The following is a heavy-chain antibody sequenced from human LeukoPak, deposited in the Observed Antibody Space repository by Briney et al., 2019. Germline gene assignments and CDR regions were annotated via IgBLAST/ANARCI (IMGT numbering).Heavy chain of an antibody. CDR3: ARNRESYWVPELDY. Sequence: GGSLRLSCAASGFTFSSYAMTWVRQAQGKGLGWDSIISGSGGTKYYEDSVRGRFTISRDNSKNTLYLQMNSLRADDTAVYYCARNRESYWVPELDYWGQGTLVTVSS. CDR2: ISGSGGTK. V-gene: IGHV3-23*01. D-gene: IGHD3-16*01. CDR1: GFTFSSYA. J-gene: IGHJ4*02.